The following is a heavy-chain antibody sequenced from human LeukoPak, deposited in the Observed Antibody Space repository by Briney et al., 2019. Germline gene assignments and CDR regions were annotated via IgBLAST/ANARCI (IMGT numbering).Heavy chain of an antibody. CDR2: ISGSGGST. V-gene: IGHV3-23*01. J-gene: IGHJ4*02. CDR3: APRVVGSAPFDY. D-gene: IGHD2-15*01. CDR1: GFTFSSYG. Sequence: GGTLRLSCAASGFTFSSYGMSWVRQAPGKGLEWVSAISGSGGSTYYADSVKGRFTISRDNSKNTLYLQMNSLRAEDTAVYYCAPRVVGSAPFDYWGLGTLVTVSS.